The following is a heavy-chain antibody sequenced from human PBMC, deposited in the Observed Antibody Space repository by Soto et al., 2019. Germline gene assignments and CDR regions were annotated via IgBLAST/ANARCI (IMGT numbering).Heavy chain of an antibody. Sequence: SETLSLTCTVSGGSISSYYWIWIRQPPGKGLEWIGYIYYSGSTNYNPSLKSGVTISVDTSKNQFSLKLSSVTAEDTAVYYCARTLFGTYREFDYWVQGTLVTVSS. D-gene: IGHD1-26*01. J-gene: IGHJ4*02. CDR1: GGSISSYY. CDR2: IYYSGST. CDR3: ARTLFGTYREFDY. V-gene: IGHV4-59*01.